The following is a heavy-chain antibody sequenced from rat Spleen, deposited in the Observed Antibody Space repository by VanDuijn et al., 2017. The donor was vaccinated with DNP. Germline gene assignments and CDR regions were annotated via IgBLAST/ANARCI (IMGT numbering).Heavy chain of an antibody. V-gene: IGHV5S23*01. CDR1: GFTFSNYY. CDR2: ITNSGGST. D-gene: IGHD1-9*01. J-gene: IGHJ4*01. CDR3: TRGEYYGYNVMDA. Sequence: EVQLVESGGGLVQPGRSLKLSCAASGFTFSNYYMAWVRQAPTKGLEWVASITNSGGSTYYRDSVKGRFTISRDNAKSTLYLQMDSLRSEDTATYYCTRGEYYGYNVMDAWGQGASVTVSS.